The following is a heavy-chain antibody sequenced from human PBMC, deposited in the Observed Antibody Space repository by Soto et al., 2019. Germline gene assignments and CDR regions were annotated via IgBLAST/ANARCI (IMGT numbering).Heavy chain of an antibody. J-gene: IGHJ4*02. CDR1: GGTFSSYA. V-gene: IGHV1-69*13. Sequence: SVKVSCKASGGTFSSYAISWVRQAPGQGLEWMGGIIPIFGTANYAQKFQGRVTITADESTSTAYMELSSLRSEDTAVYYCARGGMVVTAIYFDYRGQGTLVTASS. D-gene: IGHD2-21*02. CDR3: ARGGMVVTAIYFDY. CDR2: IIPIFGTA.